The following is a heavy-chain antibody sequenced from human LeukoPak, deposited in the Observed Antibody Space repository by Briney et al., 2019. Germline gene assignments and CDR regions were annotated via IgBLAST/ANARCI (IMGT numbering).Heavy chain of an antibody. V-gene: IGHV3-30-3*01. CDR3: AREWWELLNYFDY. D-gene: IGHD1-26*01. CDR1: GFTFSSYA. CDR2: ISYDGSNK. Sequence: PGGSLRLSCAASGFTFSSYAMHWVRQAPGKGLEWVAVISYDGSNKYYADSVKGRFTISRDNSKNTLYLQMNSLRSEDTAVYYCAREWWELLNYFDYWGQGNLVTVSS. J-gene: IGHJ4*02.